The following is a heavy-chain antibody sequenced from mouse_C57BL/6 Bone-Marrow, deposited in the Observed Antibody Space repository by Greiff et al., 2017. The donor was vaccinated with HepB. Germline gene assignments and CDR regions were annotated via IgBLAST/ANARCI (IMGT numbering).Heavy chain of an antibody. D-gene: IGHD1-1*01. CDR2: ISSGSSTI. CDR3: ARQGYYYGSSLYAMDY. J-gene: IGHJ4*01. CDR1: GFTFSDYG. V-gene: IGHV5-17*01. Sequence: EVNLVESGGGLVKPGGSLKLSCAASGFTFSDYGMHWVRQAPEKGLEWVAYISSGSSTIYYADTVKGRFTISRDNAKNTLFLQMTSLRSEDTAMYYCARQGYYYGSSLYAMDYWGQGTSVTVSS.